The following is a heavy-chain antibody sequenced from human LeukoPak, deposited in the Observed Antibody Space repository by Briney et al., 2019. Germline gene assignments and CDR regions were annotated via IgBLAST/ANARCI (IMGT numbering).Heavy chain of an antibody. D-gene: IGHD2-2*01. Sequence: GGSLRLSCAASGFTFSSYTMNWGRQAAGKGLEWVSSIISSGSYIYYADSVKGRFTIYRDNAKNSLYLQMNSLRAEDTAVYYCARDFGGYCSSSNCYLGHLDYWGQGTLVTVSS. CDR3: ARDFGGYCSSSNCYLGHLDY. V-gene: IGHV3-21*03. J-gene: IGHJ4*02. CDR1: GFTFSSYT. CDR2: IISSGSYI.